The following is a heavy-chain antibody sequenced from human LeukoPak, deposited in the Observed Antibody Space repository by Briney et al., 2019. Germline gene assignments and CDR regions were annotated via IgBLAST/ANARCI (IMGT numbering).Heavy chain of an antibody. J-gene: IGHJ6*03. V-gene: IGHV4-4*07. CDR2: ISGSGTI. Sequence: PSETLSLTCTVSGGSIHSYWSWIRQPAGKGLEWIGRISGSGTITYNPALQSRLTISIDTSKNQFSLKLMSVTAADTAVYYCARVAVLRFLEWPSPFYYYYYMDVWGKGATVTVSS. CDR3: ARVAVLRFLEWPSPFYYYYYMDV. D-gene: IGHD3-3*01. CDR1: GGSIHSY.